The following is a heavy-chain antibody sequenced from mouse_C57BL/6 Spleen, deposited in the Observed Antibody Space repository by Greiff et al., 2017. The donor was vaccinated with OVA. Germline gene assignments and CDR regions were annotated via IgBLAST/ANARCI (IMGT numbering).Heavy chain of an antibody. Sequence: EVQRVESGGGLVKPGGSLKLSCAASGFTFSSYAMSWVRQTPEKRLEWVATISDGGSYSYYPDNVKGRFTISRDNAKNNLYLQMSHLKSEDTAMYYCAREQLPRDFDYWGQGTTLTVSS. CDR2: ISDGGSYS. D-gene: IGHD2-1*01. J-gene: IGHJ2*01. V-gene: IGHV5-4*01. CDR1: GFTFSSYA. CDR3: AREQLPRDFDY.